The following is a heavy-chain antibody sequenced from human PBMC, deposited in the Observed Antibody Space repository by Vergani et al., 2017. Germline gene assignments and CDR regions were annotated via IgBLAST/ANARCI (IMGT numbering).Heavy chain of an antibody. Sequence: QVQLVQSGAEVKKPGASVKVSCKVSGYTLTELSMHWVRQAPGNGLEWMGGFDPEDGETIYAHKFQCRVTMTEDTSTDTAYMELSSLRSDYTAVYYCATPRLRFSYYYYDGMDVWGQATTVTVSS. V-gene: IGHV1-24*01. J-gene: IGHJ6*02. CDR3: ATPRLRFSYYYYDGMDV. D-gene: IGHD5-12*01. CDR1: GYTLTELS. CDR2: FDPEDGET.